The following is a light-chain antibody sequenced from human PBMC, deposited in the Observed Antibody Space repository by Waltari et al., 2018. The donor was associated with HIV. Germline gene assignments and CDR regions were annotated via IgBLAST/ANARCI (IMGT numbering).Light chain of an antibody. V-gene: IGLV2-14*01. CDR2: QIR. CDR1: SSDVGAYNY. J-gene: IGLJ1*01. Sequence: QSALTQPASVSGSPGQSVTISCTGTSSDVGAYNYVSWYQQHPGKVPKLMHYQIRNRPSGISDRFSGSKSGNTASLIISGRQAEDEADYYCTSQTDRGTFVFGPGTKVTVL. CDR3: TSQTDRGTFV.